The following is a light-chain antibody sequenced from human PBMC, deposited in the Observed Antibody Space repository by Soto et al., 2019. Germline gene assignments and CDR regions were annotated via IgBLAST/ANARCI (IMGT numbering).Light chain of an antibody. J-gene: IGLJ2*01. CDR1: SSNIGAGYD. V-gene: IGLV1-40*01. CDR3: QSYDSSLSAHVV. Sequence: QPVLTQPPSVSGAPGQRVTISCTGSSSNIGAGYDVHWYQQLPGKAPKLLIYGNSNRPSGVPDRFSGSKSGTSASLAITGLQAEDEADYYCQSYDSSLSAHVVFGGGTKLTVL. CDR2: GNS.